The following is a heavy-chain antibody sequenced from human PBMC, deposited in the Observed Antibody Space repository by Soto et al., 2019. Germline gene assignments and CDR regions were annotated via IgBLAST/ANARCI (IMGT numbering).Heavy chain of an antibody. CDR1: GFTVSSNY. V-gene: IGHV3-66*01. CDR3: AREIRGVTIGFDY. J-gene: IGHJ4*02. D-gene: IGHD3-10*01. CDR2: IYSGGTT. Sequence: GGSLRLSCAASGFTVSSNYMSWVRQAPGKGLEWVSVIYSGGTTYYADSVKGRFTISRDNSKNTLYLQMNSLRAEDTAVYYCAREIRGVTIGFDYWGQGTLVTVSS.